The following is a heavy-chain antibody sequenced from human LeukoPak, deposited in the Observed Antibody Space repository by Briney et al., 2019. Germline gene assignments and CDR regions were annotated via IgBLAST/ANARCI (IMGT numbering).Heavy chain of an antibody. CDR1: GGSTSSYY. Sequence: SQTLSLTCTVSGGSTSSYYWSWIRQPPGKRLEWIGYVHYTGSTNYNPSLKSRVTISVDTSKNQFSLKLSSVTAADTAVYYCARDVYDSSGYYLLGDNWGQGTLVTVSS. J-gene: IGHJ4*02. CDR2: VHYTGST. CDR3: ARDVYDSSGYYLLGDN. V-gene: IGHV4-59*01. D-gene: IGHD3-22*01.